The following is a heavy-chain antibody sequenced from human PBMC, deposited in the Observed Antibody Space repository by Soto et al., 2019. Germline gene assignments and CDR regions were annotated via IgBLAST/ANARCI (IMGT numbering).Heavy chain of an antibody. D-gene: IGHD3-22*01. Sequence: SETLSLTCTVSGGSISSGGYYWSWIRQHPGKGLEWIGYIYYSGSTYYNPSLKSRVTISVDTSKNQFSLKLSSVTAADTAVYYCARDHYDSSLDYWGQGTLVTVSS. CDR3: ARDHYDSSLDY. CDR2: IYYSGST. CDR1: GGSISSGGYY. V-gene: IGHV4-31*03. J-gene: IGHJ4*02.